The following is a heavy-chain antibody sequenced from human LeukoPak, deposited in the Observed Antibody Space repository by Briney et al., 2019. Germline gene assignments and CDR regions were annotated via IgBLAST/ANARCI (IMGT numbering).Heavy chain of an antibody. V-gene: IGHV4-4*07. Sequence: PSETLSLTCTVSGGSISSYYWSWIRQPAGKGLEWIGRIYTSGSTNYNPSLKSRVTMSVDTSKNQFSLKLSSVTAADTAVYYCAREKTLPIPAAIWHAFDIWGQGTMVTVSS. CDR3: AREKTLPIPAAIWHAFDI. D-gene: IGHD2-2*01. CDR2: IYTSGST. J-gene: IGHJ3*02. CDR1: GGSISSYY.